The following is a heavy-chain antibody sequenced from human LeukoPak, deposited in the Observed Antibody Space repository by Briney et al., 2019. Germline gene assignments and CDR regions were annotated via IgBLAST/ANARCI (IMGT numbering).Heavy chain of an antibody. D-gene: IGHD5-18*01. V-gene: IGHV4-59*01. CDR2: IYYSGST. J-gene: IGHJ3*02. CDR3: ARDRTNSYGDAFDI. Sequence: PSKTLSLTCTVSGXSISSSYWSWIRQPPGKGLEWIGYIYYSGSTNYNPSLKSRVTISVDTSKNQFSLKLSSVTAADTAVYYCARDRTNSYGDAFDIWGQGTMVTVSS. CDR1: GXSISSSY.